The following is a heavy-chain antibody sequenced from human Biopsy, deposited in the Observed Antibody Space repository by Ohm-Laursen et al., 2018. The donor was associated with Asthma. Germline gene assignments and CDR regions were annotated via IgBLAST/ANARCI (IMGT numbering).Heavy chain of an antibody. CDR1: GYTFTDYS. CDR3: ARGYSGSDRIVYYYSGLEV. V-gene: IGHV1-46*01. CDR2: INPPTGDT. Sequence: GASVKVSCKASGYTFTDYSVMWLRQAPGQGLEWVGIINPPTGDTSYAQKFLGRVTVTRNTSTSTVYMELSSLSSEDTAVYYCARGYSGSDRIVYYYSGLEVWGQGTTVTVSS. J-gene: IGHJ6*02. D-gene: IGHD5-12*01.